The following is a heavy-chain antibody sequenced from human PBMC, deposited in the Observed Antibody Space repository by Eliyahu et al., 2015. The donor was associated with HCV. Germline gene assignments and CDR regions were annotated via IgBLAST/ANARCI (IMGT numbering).Heavy chain of an antibody. V-gene: IGHV3-7*01. CDR3: ARVGVTNFDY. J-gene: IGHJ4*02. Sequence: VRQAPGKGLEWVANIKQDGSEKYYVDSVKGRFTISRDNAKNSLYLQMNSLRAEDTAVYYCARVGVTNFDYWGQGTLVTVSS. D-gene: IGHD4-17*01. CDR2: IKQDGSEK.